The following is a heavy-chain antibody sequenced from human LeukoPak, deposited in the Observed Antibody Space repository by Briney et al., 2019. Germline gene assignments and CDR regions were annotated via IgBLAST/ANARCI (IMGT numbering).Heavy chain of an antibody. V-gene: IGHV1-8*01. CDR2: MNPNSGNT. J-gene: IGHJ5*02. CDR3: ARIGEPYGDYDWFDP. D-gene: IGHD4-17*01. CDR1: GYTFTSYD. Sequence: ASVKVSCKASGYTFTSYDINWVRQAPGQGLEWMGWMNPNSGNTGYAQKFQGRVTMTRNTSISTAYMELSNLRSEDTAVYYCARIGEPYGDYDWFDPWGQGTLVTVSS.